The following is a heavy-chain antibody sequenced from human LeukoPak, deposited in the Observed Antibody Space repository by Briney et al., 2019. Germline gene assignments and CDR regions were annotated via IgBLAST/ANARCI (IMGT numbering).Heavy chain of an antibody. V-gene: IGHV3-30*02. D-gene: IGHD5-18*01. CDR2: IWYDGSHK. J-gene: IGHJ4*02. Sequence: GGSLRLSCAASGFSFNTYGMHWVRQAPGKGLEWVSFIWYDGSHKYYADSVKGRFTISRDNSKNTLYLQMNSLGAEDTAVYYCAKVGRVDLQLWSYWGQGTLVTVSS. CDR3: AKVGRVDLQLWSY. CDR1: GFSFNTYG.